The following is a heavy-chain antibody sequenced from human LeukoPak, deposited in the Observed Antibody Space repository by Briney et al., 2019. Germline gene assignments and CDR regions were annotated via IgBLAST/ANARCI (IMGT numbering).Heavy chain of an antibody. CDR2: ISGSGGST. CDR1: GFTFSSYA. V-gene: IGHV3-23*01. Sequence: HPGGSLRLSCAASGFTFSSYAMSWVRQAPGKGLEWVSAISGSGGSTYYADSVKGRFTISRDNSKNTLYLQMSSLRAEDTAVYYCAKDRWVTTVLGAFDIWGQGTMVTVSS. J-gene: IGHJ3*02. D-gene: IGHD4-17*01. CDR3: AKDRWVTTVLGAFDI.